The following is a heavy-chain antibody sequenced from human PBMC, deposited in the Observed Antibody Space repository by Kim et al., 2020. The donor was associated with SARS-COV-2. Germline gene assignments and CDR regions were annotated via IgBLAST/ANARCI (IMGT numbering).Heavy chain of an antibody. V-gene: IGHV5-10-1*01. CDR3: ARFRQQDNYYGMDV. CDR2: IDPSDSYT. CDR1: GYSFTSYW. D-gene: IGHD6-13*01. Sequence: GASLKISCKGSGYSFTSYWISWVRQMPGKGLEWMGRIDPSDSYTNYSPSFQGHVTISADKSISTAYLQWSSLKASDTAMYYCARFRQQDNYYGMDVWGQGTTVTVSS. J-gene: IGHJ6*02.